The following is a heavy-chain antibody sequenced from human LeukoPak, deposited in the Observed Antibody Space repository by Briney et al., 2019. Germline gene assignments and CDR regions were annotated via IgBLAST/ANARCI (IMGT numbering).Heavy chain of an antibody. CDR3: ASDQGSGVFDY. CDR1: GFVFSDFY. V-gene: IGHV3-11*05. J-gene: IGHJ4*02. Sequence: GGSLRLSCAASGFVFSDFYINWIRHSPGKGLEWLAYISPDGSYTTYGDSVKGRFVISRDNAKNSVSLQMNSLRVEDTAVYFCASDQGSGVFDYWDRGARVTVS. CDR2: ISPDGSYT.